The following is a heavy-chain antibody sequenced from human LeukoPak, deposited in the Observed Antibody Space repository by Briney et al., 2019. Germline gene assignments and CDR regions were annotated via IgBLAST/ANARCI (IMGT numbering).Heavy chain of an antibody. CDR1: GFTFSSHA. CDR2: ISGTGGSA. CDR3: AKVSPVVTPIDY. V-gene: IGHV3-23*01. J-gene: IGHJ4*02. D-gene: IGHD4-23*01. Sequence: GGSLRLSCAASGFTFSSHAMSWVRQAPGKGLEWVSAISGTGGSAYYADSVKGRFTISRDNSKNTLFLQMSSLRAEDTAVYYCAKVSPVVTPIDYWGQGTLVTVSS.